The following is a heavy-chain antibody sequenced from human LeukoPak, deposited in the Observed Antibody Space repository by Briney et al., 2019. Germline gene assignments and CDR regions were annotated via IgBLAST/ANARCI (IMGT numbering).Heavy chain of an antibody. V-gene: IGHV3-23*01. CDR2: ISASGGST. D-gene: IGHD3-3*01. J-gene: IGHJ6*02. CDR1: GFTFSSYA. Sequence: GGSLRLSCAASGFTFSSYAMTWVRQAPGKGLEWVSTISASGGSTYYADSVKGRFTISRDNSKNTLYLQMNSLRAEDTAVYYCAKIEYYDFWSGQNYYYGMDVWGQGTTVTVSS. CDR3: AKIEYYDFWSGQNYYYGMDV.